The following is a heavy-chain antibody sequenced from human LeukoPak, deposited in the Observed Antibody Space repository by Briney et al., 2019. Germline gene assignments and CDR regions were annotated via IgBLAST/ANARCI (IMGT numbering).Heavy chain of an antibody. CDR3: VRDTFSPDAFDI. CDR1: GFTFSNYA. Sequence: GGSLRLSCSASGFTFSNYAMHWVRQAPGKGLEWVSSISTSSSYIYSADSVKGRFTISRDNAKNSLYLQMNSLRAEDTAVYYCVRDTFSPDAFDIWGQGTMVTVSS. V-gene: IGHV3-21*01. D-gene: IGHD3-16*01. CDR2: ISTSSSYI. J-gene: IGHJ3*02.